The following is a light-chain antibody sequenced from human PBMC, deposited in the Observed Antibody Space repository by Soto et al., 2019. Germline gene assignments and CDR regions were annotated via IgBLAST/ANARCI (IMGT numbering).Light chain of an antibody. Sequence: DIQLTQSPSTLSASVGDRVTITCRPSQNISTSLAWYQQRSGRAPKLLIYDVSNLESGVPSRFSGSGSGTEFSLTLRGLKPDDFATYYCQQYDSYRTFGHGSTVEVK. J-gene: IGKJ1*01. CDR2: DVS. V-gene: IGKV1-5*01. CDR1: QNISTS. CDR3: QQYDSYRT.